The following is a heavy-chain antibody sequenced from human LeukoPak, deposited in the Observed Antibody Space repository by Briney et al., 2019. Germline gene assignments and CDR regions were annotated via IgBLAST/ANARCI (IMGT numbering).Heavy chain of an antibody. CDR2: INDSGDST. J-gene: IGHJ6*03. CDR3: AKWSATVMNGYYYYMDV. CDR1: GFTFRSYA. Sequence: GGSLRLSCAVSGFTFRSYAMSWVRQAPGKGLEWVSVINDSGDSTYYADSVKGRFTISRDNSKNTLWLQMNSLRAEDTAVYYCAKWSATVMNGYYYYMDVWGKGTTVTVSS. D-gene: IGHD4-11*01. V-gene: IGHV3-23*01.